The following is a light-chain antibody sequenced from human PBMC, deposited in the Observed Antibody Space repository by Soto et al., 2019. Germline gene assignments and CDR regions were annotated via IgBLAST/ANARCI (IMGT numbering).Light chain of an antibody. CDR1: SSDVGGYNY. V-gene: IGLV2-14*01. J-gene: IGLJ1*01. Sequence: QSVLTQPASVSGSPGQSITISCTGTSSDVGGYNYVSWYQQHPGKAPKLMIYEVSNRPSGVSNRFSGSKSGNTASLTISGLQAEDDAYYYCRSYTSSSTLVFGTGTKLTVL. CDR2: EVS. CDR3: RSYTSSSTLV.